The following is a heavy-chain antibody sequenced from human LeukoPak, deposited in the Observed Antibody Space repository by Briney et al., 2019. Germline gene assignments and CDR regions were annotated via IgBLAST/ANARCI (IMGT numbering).Heavy chain of an antibody. Sequence: SVKVSCKASGGTFSSYAISWVRQAPGQGLEWMGRIIPILGIANYAQKFQGRVTITADKFTSTAYMELSSLRSEDTAVYYCARAWGIAAAGLDYWGQGTLVTVSS. CDR2: IIPILGIA. D-gene: IGHD6-13*01. CDR1: GGTFSSYA. CDR3: ARAWGIAAAGLDY. J-gene: IGHJ4*02. V-gene: IGHV1-69*04.